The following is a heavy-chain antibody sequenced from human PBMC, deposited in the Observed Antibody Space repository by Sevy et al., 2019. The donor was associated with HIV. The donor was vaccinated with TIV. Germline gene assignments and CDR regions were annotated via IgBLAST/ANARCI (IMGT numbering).Heavy chain of an antibody. J-gene: IGHJ4*02. D-gene: IGHD3-9*01. CDR1: GSTFSGHH. CDR3: ATDQDWAFDN. V-gene: IGHV3-48*01. Sequence: GGSLRLSCELSGSTFSGHHLNWVRQAPGKGLEWVAYIGSGFNIYYTHSVRGRFTISRDNARNSLFLQMYSLRAEDTAVYYCATDQDWAFDNWGQGTLVTVSS. CDR2: IGSGFNI.